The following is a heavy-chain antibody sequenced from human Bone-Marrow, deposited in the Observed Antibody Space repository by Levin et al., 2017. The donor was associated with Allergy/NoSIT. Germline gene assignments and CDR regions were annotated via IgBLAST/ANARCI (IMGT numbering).Heavy chain of an antibody. D-gene: IGHD4-11*01. CDR2: MNPNSGNR. V-gene: IGHV1-8*01. CDR3: ARDSNYGIDY. J-gene: IGHJ4*02. Sequence: ASVKVSCEASGYTFTSYDINWVRQATGQGLEWMGWMNPNSGNRGYAQEFQGRVTMTRNTSINTAYMELSSLKSEDTAVYFCARDSNYGIDYWGQGTLVTVSS. CDR1: GYTFTSYD.